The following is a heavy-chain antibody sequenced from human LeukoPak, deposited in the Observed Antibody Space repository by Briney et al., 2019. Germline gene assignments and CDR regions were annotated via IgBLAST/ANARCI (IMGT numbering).Heavy chain of an antibody. J-gene: IGHJ6*02. CDR3: ARDPPGDYYYYYGMDV. Sequence: SVKVSCKASGGTFSSYAISWVRQAPGQGLEWMGGIIPIFGTANYAQKFQGRVTITADESTSTAYMELSSLRSEDTAVYYCARDPPGDYYYYYGMDVWGQGTTVTVSS. D-gene: IGHD4-17*01. CDR2: IIPIFGTA. V-gene: IGHV1-69*13. CDR1: GGTFSSYA.